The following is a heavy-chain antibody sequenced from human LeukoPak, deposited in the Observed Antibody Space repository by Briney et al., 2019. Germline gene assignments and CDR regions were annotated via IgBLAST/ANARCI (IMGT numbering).Heavy chain of an antibody. D-gene: IGHD4-17*01. V-gene: IGHV3-66*01. Sequence: GGSLRLSCAASGFTVSSDYMSWVRQAPGKGLEWGSVIYSGGSTYYADSVKGRFTISRDNSKNTLYLQMNSLRAEDTAVYYCARDVYSRTLTTTPYYFDYWGQGTLVTVSS. CDR2: IYSGGST. CDR1: GFTVSSDY. J-gene: IGHJ4*02. CDR3: ARDVYSRTLTTTPYYFDY.